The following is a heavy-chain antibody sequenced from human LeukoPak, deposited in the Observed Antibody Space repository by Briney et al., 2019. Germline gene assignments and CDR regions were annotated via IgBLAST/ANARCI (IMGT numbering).Heavy chain of an antibody. J-gene: IGHJ4*02. D-gene: IGHD2-15*01. V-gene: IGHV3-11*01. CDR3: AKRSGTDIVVVVGENVLDY. CDR1: GFSFRDYY. CDR2: ISNTGSLI. Sequence: PGGSLRLSCATSGFSFRDYYMSWIRQVPGKGLEWVSHISNTGSLIYYADSVKGRFTISRDNAKNSLYLQMNSLRAEDAAVYYCAKRSGTDIVVVVGENVLDYWGQGTLVTVSS.